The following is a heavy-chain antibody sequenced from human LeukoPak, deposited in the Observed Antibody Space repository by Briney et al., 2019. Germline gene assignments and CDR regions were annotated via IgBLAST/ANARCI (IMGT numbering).Heavy chain of an antibody. CDR2: INPNSGGT. CDR1: GYTFTGYY. Sequence: ASVKVSCKASGYTFTGYYMHWVRQAPGQGLEWMGWINPNSGGTNYAQKFQGRVTMTTDTSTSTAYMELRSLRSDDTAVYYCARGLPTMKELSFDYWGQGTLVTVSS. J-gene: IGHJ4*02. CDR3: ARGLPTMKELSFDY. D-gene: IGHD3-22*01. V-gene: IGHV1-2*02.